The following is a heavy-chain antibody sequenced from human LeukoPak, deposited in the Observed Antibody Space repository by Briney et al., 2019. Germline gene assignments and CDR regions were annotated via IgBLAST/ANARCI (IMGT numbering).Heavy chain of an antibody. CDR2: IYYSGKT. CDR3: ARVRYGSGETYDY. CDR1: GGSISGYY. D-gene: IGHD3-10*01. Sequence: SETLSLTCTVSGGSISGYYWSWIRQSPGKGLGWLGYIYYSGKTNYNPSLKSRLTISVDTSKNQFSLNLSSVTAADTAVYYCARVRYGSGETYDYWGQGTLVTVSS. J-gene: IGHJ4*02. V-gene: IGHV4-59*01.